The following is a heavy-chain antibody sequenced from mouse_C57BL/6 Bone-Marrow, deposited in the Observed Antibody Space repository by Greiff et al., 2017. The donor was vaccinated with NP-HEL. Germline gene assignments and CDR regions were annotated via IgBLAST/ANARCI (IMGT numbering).Heavy chain of an antibody. CDR1: GYTIPRSW. D-gene: IGHD1-1*01. CDR2: IDPSDSYT. Sequence: QVQLQQPGAELVMPWASVKLSCKASGYTIPRSWMHWVKPMPGPGLEWIGGIDPSDSYTNYNQKFKGKSTLTVDKSSSTAYMQLSSLTSEDSAVDYCARDRGASTGTYYWGQGTTLTVSS. CDR3: ARDRGASTGTYY. V-gene: IGHV1-69*01. J-gene: IGHJ2*01.